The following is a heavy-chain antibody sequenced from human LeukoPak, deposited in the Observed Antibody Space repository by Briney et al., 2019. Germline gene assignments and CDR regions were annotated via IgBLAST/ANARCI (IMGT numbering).Heavy chain of an antibody. J-gene: IGHJ4*02. CDR1: GFTFSSSA. D-gene: IGHD6-6*01. Sequence: PGGSLRLSCAASGFTFSSSAMSWVRQVPGKGLEWVLGISASGGSTYYADSVRGRFTISRDNSKNTLYVQMNSLRDEDTAVYYCAKDEEVEVYYFDYWGQGTLVTVSS. CDR3: AKDEEVEVYYFDY. CDR2: ISASGGST. V-gene: IGHV3-23*01.